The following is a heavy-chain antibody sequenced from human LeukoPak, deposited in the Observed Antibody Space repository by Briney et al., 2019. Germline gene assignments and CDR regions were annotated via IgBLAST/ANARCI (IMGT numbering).Heavy chain of an antibody. V-gene: IGHV4-39*01. CDR3: ATLKADTMLVVAAGFHFDY. Sequence: SETLSLTCTVSGGSISSSSYYWGWIRQPPGKGLEWIGSIYYSGSTYYNPSLKSRVTISVDTSKNQFSLKLSSVTAADTAVYYCATLKADTMLVVAAGFHFDYWGQGTLVTVSS. J-gene: IGHJ4*02. CDR2: IYYSGST. D-gene: IGHD3-22*01. CDR1: GGSISSSSYY.